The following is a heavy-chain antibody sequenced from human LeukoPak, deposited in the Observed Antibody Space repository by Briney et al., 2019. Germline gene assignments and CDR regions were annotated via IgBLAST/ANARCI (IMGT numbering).Heavy chain of an antibody. D-gene: IGHD6-25*01. CDR1: GFTFGDYA. CDR3: TRDLSVRHGYYYYYMDV. CDR2: IRSKAYGGTT. Sequence: PGGSLRLSCTASGFTFGDYAMSWVRQAPGKGLEWVGFIRSKAYGGTTEYAASVKGRFTISRDDSKSIAYLQMNSLKTEDTAVYYCTRDLSVRHGYYYYYMDVWGKGTTVTVSS. V-gene: IGHV3-49*04. J-gene: IGHJ6*03.